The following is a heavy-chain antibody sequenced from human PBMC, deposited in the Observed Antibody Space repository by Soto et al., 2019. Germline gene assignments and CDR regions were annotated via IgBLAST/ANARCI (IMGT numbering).Heavy chain of an antibody. J-gene: IGHJ6*01. V-gene: IGHV5-10-1*01. D-gene: IGHD2-15*01. CDR2: IDPSDSYT. CDR3: ARPGRSGGSCYYYYYGMDV. CDR1: GYSFTSYW. Sequence: VESLTIFCKGSGYSFTSYWIVWVLQMPGKGLEWMGRIDPSDSYTNYSPSFQCHVTISADKSISTAYLQWSSLKSSDTSMYYCARPGRSGGSCYYYYYGMDVWGQGTTVTVSS.